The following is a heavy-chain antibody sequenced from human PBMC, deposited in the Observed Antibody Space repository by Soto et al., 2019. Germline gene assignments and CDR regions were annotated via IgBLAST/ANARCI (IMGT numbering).Heavy chain of an antibody. D-gene: IGHD3-3*01. Sequence: EVQLVESGGGLVQPGGSLRLSCAASEFSFSSYWMHWVRQAPGKGLVWVSRINFDGSSTTYADSVKGRFTISRDNAKNTLYLQMNSLRAEDTAVYYCARDLRDFGVESYYYYMDVWGKGTTVTVSS. CDR2: INFDGSST. CDR1: EFSFSSYW. V-gene: IGHV3-74*01. J-gene: IGHJ6*03. CDR3: ARDLRDFGVESYYYYMDV.